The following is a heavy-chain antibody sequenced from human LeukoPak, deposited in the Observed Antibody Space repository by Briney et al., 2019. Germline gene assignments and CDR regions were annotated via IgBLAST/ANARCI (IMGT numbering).Heavy chain of an antibody. CDR1: GFTFSSYA. CDR2: ISGSGGST. D-gene: IGHD2-21*02. V-gene: IGHV3-23*01. J-gene: IGHJ2*01. CDR3: AKDCGGDCYAGYWYFDL. Sequence: GGSLRLSCAASGFTFSSYAMSWVRQAPGKGLEWVSAISGSGGSTYYADSVKGRFTISRDNSKNTLYLQINSLRAEDTAVYYCAKDCGGDCYAGYWYFDLWGRGTLVTVSS.